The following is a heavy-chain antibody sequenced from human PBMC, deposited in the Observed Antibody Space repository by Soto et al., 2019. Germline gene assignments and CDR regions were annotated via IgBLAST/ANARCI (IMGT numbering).Heavy chain of an antibody. Sequence: KSSETLSLTCTVSGDSMNSGDYYWSWIRQPPGKCLEWIGYIFYSGSTYYNPSLKSRVTISGDMSKNQFSLNLRSVTAADTAVYFCARDWVHERWFDPWGQGALVTVYS. CDR1: GDSMNSGDYY. J-gene: IGHJ5*02. CDR3: ARDWVHERWFDP. CDR2: IFYSGST. V-gene: IGHV4-30-4*01. D-gene: IGHD1-1*01.